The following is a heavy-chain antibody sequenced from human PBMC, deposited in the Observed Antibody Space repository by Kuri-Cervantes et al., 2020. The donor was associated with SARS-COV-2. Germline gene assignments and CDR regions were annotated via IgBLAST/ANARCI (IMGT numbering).Heavy chain of an antibody. V-gene: IGHV3-30-3*01. D-gene: IGHD3-10*01. Sequence: GESLKISCAASGFTFSSYAMHWVRQAPGKGLEWVAVISYDGSNKYYADSVKGRFTISRDNSKNTLYLQMNSLRAEDTAVYYCARAAGGLLGLYYYYYMDVWGKGTTVTVSS. CDR1: GFTFSSYA. CDR3: ARAAGGLLGLYYYYYMDV. CDR2: ISYDGSNK. J-gene: IGHJ6*03.